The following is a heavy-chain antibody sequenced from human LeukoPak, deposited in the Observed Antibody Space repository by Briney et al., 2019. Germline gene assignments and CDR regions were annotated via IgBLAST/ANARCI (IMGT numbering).Heavy chain of an antibody. CDR2: MNPNSGNT. V-gene: IGHV1-8*01. CDR1: GYTFTSYD. J-gene: IGHJ4*02. D-gene: IGHD2-2*01. Sequence: GASVKVSCKASGYTFTSYDINWVRQATGQGLEWMGWMNPNSGNTGYAQKFQGRVTMTRNTSISTAYMELSSLRSEDTAVYYCARGKDRELLSSEWLFDYWGQGTLVTASS. CDR3: ARGKDRELLSSEWLFDY.